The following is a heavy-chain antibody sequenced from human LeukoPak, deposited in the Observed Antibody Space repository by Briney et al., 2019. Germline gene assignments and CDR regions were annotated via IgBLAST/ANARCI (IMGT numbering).Heavy chain of an antibody. CDR3: ARDCSDSSCYYYMDV. CDR1: GFTFSSYW. V-gene: IGHV3-74*01. D-gene: IGHD2-15*01. Sequence: AGGSLRLSCAASGFTFSSYWMHWVRQAPGKGLVWVSRINSDGSSTNYADSVKGRFTISRDSAKNTLYLQMNSLRAEDTAVYYRARDCSDSSCYYYMDVWGKGTTVTVSS. CDR2: INSDGSST. J-gene: IGHJ6*03.